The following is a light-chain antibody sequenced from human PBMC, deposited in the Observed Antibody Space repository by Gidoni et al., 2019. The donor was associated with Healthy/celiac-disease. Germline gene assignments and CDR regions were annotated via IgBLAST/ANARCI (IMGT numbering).Light chain of an antibody. V-gene: IGKV3-20*01. Sequence: EIVLTQSPCPLSLSPGERATLSCRASQSVSSSYLAWYQQKPGQAPRLLIYGASSRATGIPDRCSGSGSGTDFTLTISRLEPEDFAVYYCQQYGSSPMYTFGQXTKLEIK. J-gene: IGKJ2*01. CDR2: GAS. CDR1: QSVSSSY. CDR3: QQYGSSPMYT.